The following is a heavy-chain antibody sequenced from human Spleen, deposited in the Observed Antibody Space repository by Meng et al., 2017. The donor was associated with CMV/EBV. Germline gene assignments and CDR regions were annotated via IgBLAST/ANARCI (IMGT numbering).Heavy chain of an antibody. D-gene: IGHD3-3*01. CDR3: AKWDYNFWSAYPNWFDP. CDR2: ISGSGGSP. J-gene: IGHJ5*02. CDR1: FTFSTYA. Sequence: FTFSTYAMSWVRQAPGKGLEWVSAISGSGGSPYYADSVRGRFTISRDNSKNTLYLQMNSLRAADTAVYYCAKWDYNFWSAYPNWFDPWGQRTLVTVSS. V-gene: IGHV3-23*01.